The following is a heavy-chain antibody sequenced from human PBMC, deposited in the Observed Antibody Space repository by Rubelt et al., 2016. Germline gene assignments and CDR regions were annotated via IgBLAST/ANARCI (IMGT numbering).Heavy chain of an antibody. D-gene: IGHD3-3*01. J-gene: IGHJ4*02. CDR1: GGSISSYY. Sequence: QVQLQESGPGLVKPSETLSLTCTVSGGSISSYYWSWIRQPPGKGLEWIGYIYYSGSTNYNPSLQSRVTISVDPSKNQFSLKLSSVTAADTAVYYCAGGITIFGVASGYFDYWGQGTLVTVSS. V-gene: IGHV4-59*01. CDR3: AGGITIFGVASGYFDY. CDR2: IYYSGST.